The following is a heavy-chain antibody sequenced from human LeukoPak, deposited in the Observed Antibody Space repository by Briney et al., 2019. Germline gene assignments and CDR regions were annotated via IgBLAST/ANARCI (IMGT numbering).Heavy chain of an antibody. Sequence: GGSLRLSSAASGFTFSSYAMSWVRQAPGKGLEWVSAISGSGGSTYYADSVKGRFTISRDNSKNTLYLQMNSLRAEDTAVYYCAKMIGSGYDSADWGQGTLVTVSS. CDR2: ISGSGGST. J-gene: IGHJ4*02. CDR1: GFTFSSYA. D-gene: IGHD5-12*01. V-gene: IGHV3-23*01. CDR3: AKMIGSGYDSAD.